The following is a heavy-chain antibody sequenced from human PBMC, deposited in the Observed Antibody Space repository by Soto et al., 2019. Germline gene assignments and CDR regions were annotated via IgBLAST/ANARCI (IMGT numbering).Heavy chain of an antibody. V-gene: IGHV6-1*01. Sequence: SQTLSLTCAISGDSVSSHNAAWNWIRQSPSRGLEWLGRTYYRSKWFNDYAVSVESRITINPATSKNQFSLQLKSVTPEDTAVYYCERDDQWQNYDILTLYGLDVWGQGTTVTVSS. D-gene: IGHD3-9*01. CDR2: TYYRSKWFN. CDR1: GDSVSSHNAA. J-gene: IGHJ6*02. CDR3: ERDDQWQNYDILTLYGLDV.